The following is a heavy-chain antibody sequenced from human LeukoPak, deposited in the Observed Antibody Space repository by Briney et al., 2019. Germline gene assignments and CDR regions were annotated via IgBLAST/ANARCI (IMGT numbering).Heavy chain of an antibody. CDR1: GGTFSSYA. CDR3: ASRVGTTWIQLWLPLDY. CDR2: IIPIFGTA. J-gene: IGHJ4*02. D-gene: IGHD5-18*01. V-gene: IGHV1-69*13. Sequence: GASVKVSCKASGGTFSSYAISWVRQAPGQGLEWMGGIIPIFGTANYAQKFQGGVTITADESTSTAYMELSSLRSEDTAVYYCASRVGTTWIQLWLPLDYWGQGTPVTVSS.